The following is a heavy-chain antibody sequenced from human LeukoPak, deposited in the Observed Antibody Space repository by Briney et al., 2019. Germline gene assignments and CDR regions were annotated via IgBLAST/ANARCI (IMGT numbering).Heavy chain of an antibody. CDR1: GFTFATYT. Sequence: KPGGSLRLACTGAGFTFATYTFNWVRQAPGKGLEWVASIGATQTYIYYADSVKGRFTVSRDNAEKSVYLQMNNLRAEDTGVYYCARDSPHRRLDPWGQGTLVTVSS. CDR3: ARDSPHRRLDP. J-gene: IGHJ5*02. CDR2: IGATQTYI. V-gene: IGHV3-21*01.